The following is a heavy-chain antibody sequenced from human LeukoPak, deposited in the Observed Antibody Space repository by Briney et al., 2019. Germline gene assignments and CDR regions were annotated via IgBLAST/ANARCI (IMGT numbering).Heavy chain of an antibody. D-gene: IGHD2-2*02. CDR3: ATGYCSSTSCYRGDYYFDY. J-gene: IGHJ4*02. CDR1: GYTLTELS. CDR2: FDPEDGET. V-gene: IGHV1-24*01. Sequence: ASVKVSCKVSGYTLTELSMHWVRQAPGKGLEWMGGFDPEDGETIYAQKFQGRATMTEDTSTDTAYMELSSLRSEDTAVYYCATGYCSSTSCYRGDYYFDYWGQGTLVTVSS.